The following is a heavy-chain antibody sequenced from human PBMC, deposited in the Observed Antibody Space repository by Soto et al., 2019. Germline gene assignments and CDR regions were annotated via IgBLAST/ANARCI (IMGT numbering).Heavy chain of an antibody. D-gene: IGHD3-16*01. CDR1: GGSFSGYY. V-gene: IGHV4-34*01. J-gene: IGHJ4*02. CDR3: EAIDVAWGRFFDY. Sequence: SETLSLTCAVYGGSFSGYYWSWIRQRPGKGLEWIGEINHSGSTNYNPSLKSRVTISVDTSKNQFSLKLSSVTAADTAVYYCEAIDVAWGRFFDYWGQGTLVPVSS. CDR2: INHSGST.